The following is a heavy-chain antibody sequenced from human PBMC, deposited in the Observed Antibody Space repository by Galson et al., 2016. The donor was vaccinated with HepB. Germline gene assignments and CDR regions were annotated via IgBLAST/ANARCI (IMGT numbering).Heavy chain of an antibody. CDR3: AKETVPTNFGVFGQIEF. V-gene: IGHV1-2*04. J-gene: IGHJ4*02. Sequence: SVKVSCKASGYTFIGYCIQWVRQAPGKGLEWIGWIDPLSGATKFAQEFQGSVTMTRQQSINTVSLELRGLRSDDTATYYCAKETVPTNFGVFGQIEFWGQGTLVTVAS. CDR2: IDPLSGAT. CDR1: GYTFIGYC. D-gene: IGHD3-3*01.